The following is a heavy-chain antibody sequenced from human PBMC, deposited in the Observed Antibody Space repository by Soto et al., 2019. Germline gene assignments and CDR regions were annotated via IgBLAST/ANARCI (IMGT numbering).Heavy chain of an antibody. V-gene: IGHV3-9*01. Sequence: VQLVESGGGLVQPGRSLRLSCAASGLSFDDYAMHWVRQPPGKGLEWVSGISWNSGNIGYADSVKGRFTISRDNAKNALYMQMSSLRAEDTALYYCAKLEGAFDFWGQGTMVTVSS. CDR3: AKLEGAFDF. CDR2: ISWNSGNI. J-gene: IGHJ3*01. CDR1: GLSFDDYA.